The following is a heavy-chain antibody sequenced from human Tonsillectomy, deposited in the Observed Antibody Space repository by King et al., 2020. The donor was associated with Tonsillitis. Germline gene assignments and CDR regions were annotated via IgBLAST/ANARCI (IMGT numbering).Heavy chain of an antibody. CDR3: ARDSKSYHILTGLYY. V-gene: IGHV3-30*04. Sequence: MHWVRQAPGKGLEWVAFISYDGSNKYYADSVKGRFTISRDNSKNTLYVQMNSLRAKDTAVYYCARDSKSYHILTGLYYWGQGTLVTVSS. D-gene: IGHD3-9*01. CDR2: ISYDGSNK. J-gene: IGHJ4*02.